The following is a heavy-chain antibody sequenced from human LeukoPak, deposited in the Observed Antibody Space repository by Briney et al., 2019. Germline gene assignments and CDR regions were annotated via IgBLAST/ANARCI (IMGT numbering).Heavy chain of an antibody. CDR1: GGSISSSSYY. CDR2: IYYSGST. J-gene: IGHJ3*02. CDR3: ARDRLKIYDSSGHAFDI. Sequence: SETLSLTCTVSGGSISSSSYYWGWIRQPPGKGLEWIGSIYYSGSTYCNPSLKSRVTISVDTSKNQFSLKLSSVTAADTAVYYCARDRLKIYDSSGHAFDIWGQGTMVTVSS. V-gene: IGHV4-39*07. D-gene: IGHD3-22*01.